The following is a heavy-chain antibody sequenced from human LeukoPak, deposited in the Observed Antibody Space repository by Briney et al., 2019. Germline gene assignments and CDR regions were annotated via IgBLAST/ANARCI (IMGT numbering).Heavy chain of an antibody. CDR1: GFTFSSYG. Sequence: PGRSLRLSCAASGFTFSSYGMHWVRQAPGKGLEWVAVISYDGSSKYYADSVKGRFTISRDNSKNTLYLQMNSLRAEDTAVYYCARDLGRTAAAGTLDNYWGQGTLVTVSS. CDR2: ISYDGSSK. D-gene: IGHD6-13*01. V-gene: IGHV3-30*03. J-gene: IGHJ4*02. CDR3: ARDLGRTAAAGTLDNY.